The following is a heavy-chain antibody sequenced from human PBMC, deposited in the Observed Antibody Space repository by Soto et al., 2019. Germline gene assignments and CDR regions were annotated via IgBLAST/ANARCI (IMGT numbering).Heavy chain of an antibody. D-gene: IGHD1-1*01. V-gene: IGHV4-4*07. Sequence: PSETLSLTCIVSGGSISSYYWNWIRQPAGKGLEWIGRIYSGGMTNYKSSLKSRVSMSVDRSKNQFSLRVNFVTAADTAVYYCARGVQYGMDVWGQGTTVTVSS. J-gene: IGHJ6*02. CDR1: GGSISSYY. CDR2: IYSGGMT. CDR3: ARGVQYGMDV.